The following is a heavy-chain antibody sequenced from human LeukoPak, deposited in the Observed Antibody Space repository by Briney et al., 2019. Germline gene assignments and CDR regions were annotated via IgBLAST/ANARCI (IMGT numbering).Heavy chain of an antibody. CDR3: ARWAAARGFDY. V-gene: IGHV5-51*01. J-gene: IGHJ4*02. D-gene: IGHD6-13*01. CDR1: GYSFTSYW. CDR2: IYPGDSDT. Sequence: GASVKISCKGSGYSFTSYWIGWVRQMPGKGLEWMGIIYPGDSDTRYSPSFQGQVTISADKSISTAYLQWSSLKASDTAMYYCARWAAARGFDYWGQGTLVTVSS.